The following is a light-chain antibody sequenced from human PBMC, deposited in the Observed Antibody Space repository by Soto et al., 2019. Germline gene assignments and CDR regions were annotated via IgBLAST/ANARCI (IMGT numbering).Light chain of an antibody. Sequence: EIVLTQSPGTLSLSPGERATLSCRASQSVSSAYLAWYQQKPGQAPRLLIYGASSRATGIPDRFSGSGSGTDFSLTISRLEREDFAVYYCQRYGSSRWTFGQGTTVEIK. J-gene: IGKJ1*01. CDR3: QRYGSSRWT. CDR1: QSVSSAY. V-gene: IGKV3-20*01. CDR2: GAS.